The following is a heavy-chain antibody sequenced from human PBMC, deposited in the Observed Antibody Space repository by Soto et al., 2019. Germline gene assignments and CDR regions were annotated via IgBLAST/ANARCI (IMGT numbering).Heavy chain of an antibody. D-gene: IGHD4-4*01. CDR2: AYHSGSV. V-gene: IGHV4-38-2*02. J-gene: IGHJ4*02. CDR1: GHSISSGFYY. CDR3: ARYCYSYSARFFDR. Sequence: SETLSLTCTVSGHSISSGFYYWGWIRQSPGKALEWIGSAYHSGSVSYNPSLKSRVSMSVATSKNQLSLKLTSVTAADTAVYYCARYCYSYSARFFDRWGQGIRVTVSS.